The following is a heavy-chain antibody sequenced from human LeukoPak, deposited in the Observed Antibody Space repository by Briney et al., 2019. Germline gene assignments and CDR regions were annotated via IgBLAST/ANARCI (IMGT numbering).Heavy chain of an antibody. V-gene: IGHV4-34*01. Sequence: PSETLSLTCAVYGGSFSGYYWSWNRQPPGKGLEWIGEINHSGSTNYNPSLKSRVTISVDTSKNQFSLKLSSVTAADTAVYYCARGSSQLWYLDYGFGYWGQGTLVTVSS. CDR1: GGSFSGYY. J-gene: IGHJ4*02. CDR3: ARGSSQLWYLDYGFGY. CDR2: INHSGST. D-gene: IGHD5-18*01.